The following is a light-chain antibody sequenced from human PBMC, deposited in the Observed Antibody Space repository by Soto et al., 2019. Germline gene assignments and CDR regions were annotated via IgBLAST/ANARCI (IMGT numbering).Light chain of an antibody. CDR3: QQANSFPLT. V-gene: IGKV1-12*01. Sequence: DIQMTQSPSSVSVSVGDRVSITCRASQGISNWLAWYQQKPGRAPKLLIYTGSSLQSGVPSRFSGTGSETDFTLTISSLQPEDVATYYCQQANSFPLTFGGGTKVEIK. CDR1: QGISNW. CDR2: TGS. J-gene: IGKJ4*01.